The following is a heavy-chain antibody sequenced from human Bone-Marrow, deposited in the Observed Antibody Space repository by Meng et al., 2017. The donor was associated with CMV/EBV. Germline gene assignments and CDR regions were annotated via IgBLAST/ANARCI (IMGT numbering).Heavy chain of an antibody. CDR2: IVVGSGNT. D-gene: IGHD3-3*01. CDR1: GFTFTSSA. V-gene: IGHV1-58*01. J-gene: IGHJ6*02. CDR3: AGQEGGYDFWSGYPLYYYYGMDV. Sequence: SVKVSCQASGFTFTSSAVQWVRQARGQRLEWIGWIVVGSGNTNYAQKFQERVTITRDMSTSTAYMELSSLRSEDPAVDYCAGQEGGYDFWSGYPLYYYYGMDVWGQGTTVTVSS.